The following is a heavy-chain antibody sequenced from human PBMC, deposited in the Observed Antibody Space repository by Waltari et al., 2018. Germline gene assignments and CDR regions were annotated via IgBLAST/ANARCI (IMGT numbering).Heavy chain of an antibody. CDR2: ISYDGSNE. CDR3: VKGNEIDY. CDR1: GFSFSAYA. D-gene: IGHD1-1*01. J-gene: IGHJ4*02. V-gene: IGHV3-30*02. Sequence: QVHLVESGGGVVQPGGSLGLSCAASGFSFSAYAMYWVRQAPGKGVEWVTFISYDGSNENYADSVKGRFTMSRDNSKKMLYVQMNNLRAEDSAVYYCVKGNEIDYWGQGTLVTVSS.